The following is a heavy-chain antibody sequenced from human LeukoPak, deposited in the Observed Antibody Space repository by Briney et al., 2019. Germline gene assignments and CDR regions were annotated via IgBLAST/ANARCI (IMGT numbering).Heavy chain of an antibody. CDR3: ASSAFDI. CDR2: IKEDGSEK. V-gene: IGHV3-7*01. Sequence: GGSLRLSRAASGFTLSTYWMTWVRQAPGKGLEWVANIKEDGSEKYYVDSVKGRFTISRDNAKNSLYLQMNSLRAEDTAVYYCASSAFDIWGQGTLVTVSS. J-gene: IGHJ3*02. CDR1: GFTLSTYW.